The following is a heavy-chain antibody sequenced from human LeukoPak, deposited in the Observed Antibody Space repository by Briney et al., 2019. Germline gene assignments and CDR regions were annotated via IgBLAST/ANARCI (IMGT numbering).Heavy chain of an antibody. CDR3: ARLPGSSSWYWYFDL. CDR1: GGSISSSNW. Sequence: SGTLSLTCAVSGGSISSSNWWSWVRQPPGKGLEWIGEIYHSGSTNYNPSLKSRVTISVDKSKNQFSLKLSSVTAADTAVYYCARLPGSSSWYWYFDLWGRGTLVTVSS. J-gene: IGHJ2*01. CDR2: IYHSGST. V-gene: IGHV4-4*02. D-gene: IGHD6-13*01.